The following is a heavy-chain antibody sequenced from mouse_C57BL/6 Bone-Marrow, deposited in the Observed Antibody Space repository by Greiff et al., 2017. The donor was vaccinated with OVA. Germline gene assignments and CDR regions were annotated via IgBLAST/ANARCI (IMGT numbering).Heavy chain of an antibody. D-gene: IGHD2-4*01. CDR1: GFSLTSYG. CDR2: IWSGGST. V-gene: IGHV2-2*01. Sequence: VKLKQSGPGLVQPSQSLSITCTVSGFSLTSYGVHWVRQSPGKGLEWLGVIWSGGSTDYNAAFISRLSISKDNSKSQVFFKMNSLQADDTAIYYCARKLSYDYDGDWYFDVWGTGTTVTVSS. CDR3: ARKLSYDYDGDWYFDV. J-gene: IGHJ1*03.